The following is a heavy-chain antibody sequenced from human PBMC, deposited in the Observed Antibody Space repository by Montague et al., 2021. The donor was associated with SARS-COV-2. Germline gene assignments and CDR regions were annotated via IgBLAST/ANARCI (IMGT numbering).Heavy chain of an antibody. CDR1: GGSFSGYY. CDR2: INHSGST. D-gene: IGHD1-1*01. V-gene: IGHV4-34*01. J-gene: IGHJ6*02. CDR3: ARGRGTALFRRVYFGMDV. Sequence: SETLSLTCAVYGGSFSGYYWSWIRQPPGKGLEWIGEINHSGSTNYNPSLKSRVTISVDTSKNQFSQKLSSVTAADTAVYYCARGRGTALFRRVYFGMDVWGQGTTVTVSS.